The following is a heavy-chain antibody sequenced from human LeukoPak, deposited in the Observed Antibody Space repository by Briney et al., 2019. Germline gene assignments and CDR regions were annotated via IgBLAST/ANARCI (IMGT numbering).Heavy chain of an antibody. CDR1: GFTFGDYA. D-gene: IGHD2-2*01. Sequence: GGSLRLSCTASGFTFGDYAMSWFRQAPGKGLEWVGFIRSKAYGGTTEYAASVKGRFTISRDDSKSIAYLQMNSLKTEDTAVYYCTRDGTSYYYYYGMDVWGQGTTVTVSS. CDR2: IRSKAYGGTT. CDR3: TRDGTSYYYYYGMDV. J-gene: IGHJ6*02. V-gene: IGHV3-49*03.